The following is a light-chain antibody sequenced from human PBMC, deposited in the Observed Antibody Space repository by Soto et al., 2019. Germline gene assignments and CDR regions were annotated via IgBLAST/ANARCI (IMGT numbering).Light chain of an antibody. CDR2: EVS. CDR1: SSDVGGYNY. Sequence: QSALTQSASVSGSPGQSITISCTGTSSDVGGYNYVSWYQQHPGKAPKLMIYEVSNRPSGVSNRFSGSKSGNTACLTISGLQAEDEADYYCSSYTSSSTRVFGGGTKLTVL. CDR3: SSYTSSSTRV. J-gene: IGLJ3*02. V-gene: IGLV2-14*01.